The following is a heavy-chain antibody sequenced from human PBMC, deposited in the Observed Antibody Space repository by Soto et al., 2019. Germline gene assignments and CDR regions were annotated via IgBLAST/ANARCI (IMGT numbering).Heavy chain of an antibody. V-gene: IGHV4-30-4*01. J-gene: IGHJ4*02. CDR2: IYYRGST. Sequence: SETLSLTCTVSGGSIRSGDNYWSWIRQTPGKGLEWIGYIYYRGSTYYNQSLKSRVTISVDTSMNQFSLTLTSVTAADTAVYYCARDPAHGGGSYLGYFDYWGQGTPVTVSS. CDR3: ARDPAHGGGSYLGYFDY. CDR1: GGSIRSGDNY. D-gene: IGHD1-26*01.